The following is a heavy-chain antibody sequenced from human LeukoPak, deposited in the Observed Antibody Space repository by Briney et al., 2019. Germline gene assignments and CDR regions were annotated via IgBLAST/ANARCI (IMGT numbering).Heavy chain of an antibody. CDR1: GYTFTSYY. CDR2: INPSGGIR. V-gene: IGHV1-46*01. D-gene: IGHD3-9*01. CDR3: ARGVLGDILTGYYLYYYGMDV. Sequence: EASVKVSCKASGYTFTSYYMHWVRQAPGQGLEWMGIINPSGGIRSYAQKFQGRVTMTRDTSTSTVYMELSSLRSEDTAVYYCARGVLGDILTGYYLYYYGMDVWGQGTTVTVSS. J-gene: IGHJ6*02.